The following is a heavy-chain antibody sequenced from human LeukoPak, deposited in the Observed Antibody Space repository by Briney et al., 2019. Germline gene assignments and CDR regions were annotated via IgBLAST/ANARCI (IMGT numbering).Heavy chain of an antibody. CDR1: GYTFTTYD. V-gene: IGHV1-8*01. CDR2: MNPNSGNT. J-gene: IGHJ4*02. Sequence: GASVKVSCKASGYTFTTYDINWVRQATEQGLEWMGWMNPNSGNTAYAQKFQGRVTMTRNTSISTAFMELSGLRSEDTAVYFCARRNTAMVAGLDYWGQGSLVTVSS. D-gene: IGHD5-18*01. CDR3: ARRNTAMVAGLDY.